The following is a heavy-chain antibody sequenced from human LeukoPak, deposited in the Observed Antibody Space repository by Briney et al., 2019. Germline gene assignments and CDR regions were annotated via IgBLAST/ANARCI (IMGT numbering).Heavy chain of an antibody. CDR2: ISDST. D-gene: IGHD1-14*01. J-gene: IGHJ3*02. V-gene: IGHV3-23*01. CDR3: AKPARTDAFDI. CDR1: GFTFSSYG. Sequence: GGSLRLSCAASGFTFSSYGMSWVRQAPGKGLEWVSSISDSTYYADSVKGRFTISRDNSKNTLYLQMNSLRAEDTAVYYCAKPARTDAFDIWGQGTMITVSS.